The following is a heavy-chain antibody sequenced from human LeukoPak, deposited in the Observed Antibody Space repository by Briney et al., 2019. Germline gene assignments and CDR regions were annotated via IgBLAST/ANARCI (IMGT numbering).Heavy chain of an antibody. V-gene: IGHV1-24*01. CDR1: GHTLTELS. D-gene: IGHD3-10*01. CDR3: AKGFGESHYYYYGMDV. J-gene: IGHJ6*02. Sequence: ASVKVSCKVSGHTLTELSMHWVRQAPGKGLEWMGGFDPEDGETIYAQKFQGRVTMTEDTSTDTAYMELSSLRSEDTAVYYCAKGFGESHYYYYGMDVLGQGTTVTVSS. CDR2: FDPEDGET.